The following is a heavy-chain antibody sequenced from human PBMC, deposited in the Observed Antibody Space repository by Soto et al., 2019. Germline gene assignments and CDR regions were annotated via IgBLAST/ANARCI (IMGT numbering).Heavy chain of an antibody. CDR3: ARDRGSGSHYAFDI. CDR2: IYHSGST. CDR1: GGSISSSNW. Sequence: SETLSLTCAVSGGSISSSNWWSWVRQPPGKGLEWIGEIYHSGSTNYNPSLKSRVTISVDKSKNQFSLKLSSVTAADTAVYYCARDRGSGSHYAFDIWGQGTMVTVSS. D-gene: IGHD3-10*01. V-gene: IGHV4-4*02. J-gene: IGHJ3*02.